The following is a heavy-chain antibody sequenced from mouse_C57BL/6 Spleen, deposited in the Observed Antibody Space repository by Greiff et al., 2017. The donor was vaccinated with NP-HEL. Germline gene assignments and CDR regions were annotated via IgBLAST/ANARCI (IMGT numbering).Heavy chain of an antibody. D-gene: IGHD2-5*01. CDR2: IDPSDSYT. Sequence: QVQLQQPGAELVMPGASVKLSCKASGYTFTSYWMHWVKQRPGQGLEWIGEIDPSDSYTNYNQKFKGKSTLTVDKSSSTAYMQLSSLTSEDSAVYYCARMNSNYVGRYFDVWGTGTTVTVSS. J-gene: IGHJ1*03. CDR1: GYTFTSYW. V-gene: IGHV1-69*01. CDR3: ARMNSNYVGRYFDV.